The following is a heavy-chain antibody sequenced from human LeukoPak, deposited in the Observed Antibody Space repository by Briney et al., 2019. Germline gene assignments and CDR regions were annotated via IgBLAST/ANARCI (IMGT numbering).Heavy chain of an antibody. Sequence: ASVKVSCKASGYTFTSYYMHWVRQAPGQGLEWMGIINRSGGSTSYAQKFQGRVTMTRDTSTSTVYMELSSLRSEDTAVYYCARDSNCGGDCSPAHYYYYYYMDVWGKGTTVTVSS. J-gene: IGHJ6*03. V-gene: IGHV1-46*01. CDR1: GYTFTSYY. D-gene: IGHD2-21*02. CDR2: INRSGGST. CDR3: ARDSNCGGDCSPAHYYYYYYMDV.